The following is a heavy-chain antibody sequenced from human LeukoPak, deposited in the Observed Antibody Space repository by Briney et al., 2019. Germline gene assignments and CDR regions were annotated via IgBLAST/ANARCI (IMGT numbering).Heavy chain of an antibody. CDR2: ISSSSSTI. CDR3: AVWGVTPDYYYYYYMDV. CDR1: GFTFSSYG. V-gene: IGHV3-48*01. J-gene: IGHJ6*03. Sequence: PGGSLRLSCAASGFTFSSYGMSWVRQAPGKGLEWVSYISSSSSTIYYADSVKGRFTISRDNAKNSLYLQMNSLRAEDTAVYYCAVWGVTPDYYYYYYMDVWGKGTTVTVSS. D-gene: IGHD2-21*02.